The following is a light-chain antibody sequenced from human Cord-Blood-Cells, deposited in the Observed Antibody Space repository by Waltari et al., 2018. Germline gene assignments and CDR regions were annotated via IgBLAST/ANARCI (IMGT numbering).Light chain of an antibody. CDR1: SRDVGSSNL. CDR2: EGS. V-gene: IGLV2-23*01. J-gene: IGLJ3*02. CDR3: CSYAGSSTWV. Sequence: QSALTQPASESGSPGQSITTPCTGTSRDVGSSNLVSWYQQHPGKAPKLMSYEGSKRPSGVSNRFSGSKSGNTASLTISGLQAEDEADDYCCSYAGSSTWVFGGGTKLTVL.